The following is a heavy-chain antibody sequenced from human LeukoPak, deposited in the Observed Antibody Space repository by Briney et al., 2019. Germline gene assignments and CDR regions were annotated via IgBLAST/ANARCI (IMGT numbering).Heavy chain of an antibody. Sequence: PSETLSLTCTVSGGSISSSSYYWGWIRQPPGKGLEWIGSIYYSGSTYYNPSLKSRVIISVDTSKNQFSLKLSSVTAADTAVYYCARHARSYYPGDRFDYWGQGTLVTVSS. CDR3: ARHARSYYPGDRFDY. J-gene: IGHJ4*02. CDR1: GGSISSSSYY. V-gene: IGHV4-39*01. D-gene: IGHD3-10*01. CDR2: IYYSGST.